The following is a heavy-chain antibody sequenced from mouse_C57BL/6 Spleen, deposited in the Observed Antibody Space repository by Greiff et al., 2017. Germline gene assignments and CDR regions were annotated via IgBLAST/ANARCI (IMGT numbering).Heavy chain of an antibody. CDR1: GYTFTSYW. CDR3: AKEEGNYAMDD. V-gene: IGHV1-61*01. CDR2: IYPSDSET. J-gene: IGHJ4*01. Sequence: QVQLQQPGAELVRPGSSVKLSCKASGYTFTSYWMDWVKQRPGQGLEWIGNIYPSDSETHYNQKFKDKATLTVDKSSSTAYMQLSSLTSEDSAVYYCAKEEGNYAMDDWGQGTSVTVSS.